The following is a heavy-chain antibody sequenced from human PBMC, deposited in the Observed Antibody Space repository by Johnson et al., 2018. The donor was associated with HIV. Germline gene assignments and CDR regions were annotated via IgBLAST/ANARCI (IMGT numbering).Heavy chain of an antibody. CDR1: GFTFNDHY. CDR3: ATVWRNEGRHAFDV. CDR2: ISSSGGTI. D-gene: IGHD1-1*01. J-gene: IGHJ3*01. Sequence: QVQLVESGGGLVQPGGSLRLSCAASGFTFNDHYMSWIRQAPGKGLEWVSYISSSGGTISNADSMKGRFTISRNNAKNSLYLQMNSLRAEDTAVYFCATVWRNEGRHAFDVWGQGTIVTVSS. V-gene: IGHV3-11*04.